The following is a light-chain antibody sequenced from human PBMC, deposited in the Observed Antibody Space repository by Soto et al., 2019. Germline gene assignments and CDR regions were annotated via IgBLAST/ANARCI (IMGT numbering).Light chain of an antibody. CDR2: GAY. CDR3: KQRSNWPIT. CDR1: QSVGSR. Sequence: VMTQSPVTLSVSPGERATLSCRASQSVGSRLAWYQQKPGQAPRLLIYGAYIRATGIPDRFSGSGSGTDFTLTIRSLEPEDFALYYCKQRSNWPITFGQGTRLEIK. J-gene: IGKJ5*01. V-gene: IGKV3-11*01.